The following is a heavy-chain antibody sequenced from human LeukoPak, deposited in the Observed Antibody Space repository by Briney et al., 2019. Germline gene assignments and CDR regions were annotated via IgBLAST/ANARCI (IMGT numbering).Heavy chain of an antibody. CDR1: GGTFSSYA. CDR3: ARDYYDSSGFGDY. J-gene: IGHJ4*02. CDR2: IIPTLGIA. V-gene: IGHV1-69*04. D-gene: IGHD3-22*01. Sequence: SVKVSCKASGGTFSSYAISWVRQAPGQGLEWMGRIIPTLGIANYAQKFQGRVTITADKSTSTAYMELSSLRSEDTAVYYCARDYYDSSGFGDYWGQGTLVTVSS.